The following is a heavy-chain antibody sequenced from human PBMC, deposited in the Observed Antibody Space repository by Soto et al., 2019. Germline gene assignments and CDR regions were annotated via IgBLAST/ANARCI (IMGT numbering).Heavy chain of an antibody. J-gene: IGHJ6*03. Sequence: SETLSLTCAVYGGSFSGYYWSWIRQPPGKGLEWIGEINHSGSTNYNPSLKSRVTISVDTSKNQFSLKLSSVTAADTAVYYCARVPPGYYYGSGSYYKGYYYYYMDVWGKGTTVTVSS. CDR3: ARVPPGYYYGSGSYYKGYYYYYMDV. D-gene: IGHD3-10*01. CDR2: INHSGST. V-gene: IGHV4-34*01. CDR1: GGSFSGYY.